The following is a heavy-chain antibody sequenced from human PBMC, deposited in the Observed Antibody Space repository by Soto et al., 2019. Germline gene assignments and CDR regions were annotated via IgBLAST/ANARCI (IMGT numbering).Heavy chain of an antibody. Sequence: EVQLVESGGGLIQPGGSLRLSCSASGVTFSSYSMHWIRQAPGKGREYVSAINSHGGNTDYADSVKSRFTSSRANSNHTLYLERSSLRAEDTAVYYWVKETAVAGTWGVDYWHQGTLVTVSS. CDR2: INSHGGNT. V-gene: IGHV3-64D*06. CDR3: VKETAVAGTWGVDY. D-gene: IGHD6-19*01. CDR1: GVTFSSYS. J-gene: IGHJ4*02.